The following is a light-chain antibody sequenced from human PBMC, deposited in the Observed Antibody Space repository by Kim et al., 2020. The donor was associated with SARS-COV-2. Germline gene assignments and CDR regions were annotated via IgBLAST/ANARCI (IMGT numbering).Light chain of an antibody. CDR2: YDS. Sequence: SSELTQPPSVSVAPGKTARVSCGGNSIGSKSVHWYQQKSGQAPALVIYYDSDRPSGIPERFSGSNSGNTATLTISRVEAGDEADYYCQVWDSSSDHRVVFGGGTQLTVL. J-gene: IGLJ2*01. CDR3: QVWDSSSDHRVV. CDR1: SIGSKS. V-gene: IGLV3-21*04.